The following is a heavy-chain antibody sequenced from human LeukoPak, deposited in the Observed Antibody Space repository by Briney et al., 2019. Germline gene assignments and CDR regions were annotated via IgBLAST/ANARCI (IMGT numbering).Heavy chain of an antibody. CDR1: GGSISYYY. J-gene: IGHJ6*02. CDR3: AREDPQTTVPEGMDV. V-gene: IGHV4-59*01. Sequence: SETLSLTCTVSGGSISYYYWSWIRQSPGKGLEWIGYIYYSGTTNYNPSLKSRVTISVDTSKNQFSLQLRSVTAADTAAYYCAREDPQTTVPEGMDVWGQGATVTVSS. CDR2: IYYSGTT. D-gene: IGHD4-17*01.